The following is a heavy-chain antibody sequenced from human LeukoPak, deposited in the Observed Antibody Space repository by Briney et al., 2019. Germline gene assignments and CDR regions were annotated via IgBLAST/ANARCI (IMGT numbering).Heavy chain of an antibody. Sequence: ASVKVSCKASGYTFTGYYTHWVRQAPGQGLEWMGWINPNSGGTNYAQKFQGRATMTRDTSISTAYMELSRLRSDDTAVYYCARVDYYDSSGYYPGFDPWGQGTLVTVSS. CDR3: ARVDYYDSSGYYPGFDP. D-gene: IGHD3-22*01. CDR1: GYTFTGYY. V-gene: IGHV1-2*02. J-gene: IGHJ5*02. CDR2: INPNSGGT.